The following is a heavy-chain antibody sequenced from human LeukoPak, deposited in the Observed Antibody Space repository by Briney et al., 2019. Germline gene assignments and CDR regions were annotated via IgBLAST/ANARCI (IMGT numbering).Heavy chain of an antibody. D-gene: IGHD1-26*01. V-gene: IGHV1-2*06. Sequence: ASVKVSCKASGYTFTDYHMHWVRQAPGQGLEWVGRINPNNRGTYFAQKFQGGVTMTTDASISTVYMGLSSLTSDDTAVYYCARDYYSGTYAHWGQGTLVTVSS. CDR1: GYTFTDYH. J-gene: IGHJ4*02. CDR2: INPNNRGT. CDR3: ARDYYSGTYAH.